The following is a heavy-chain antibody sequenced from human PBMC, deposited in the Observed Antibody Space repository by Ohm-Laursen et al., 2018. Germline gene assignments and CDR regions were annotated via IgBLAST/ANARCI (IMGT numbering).Heavy chain of an antibody. CDR1: GDSVSSNSAG. V-gene: IGHV6-1*01. CDR3: ARELAVAGWFDP. CDR2: TYYTSTWFN. D-gene: IGHD6-19*01. Sequence: SETLSLTCAISGDSVSSNSAGWNWIRQSPSRGLEWLGRTYYTSTWFNDYAVSVKSRITINPDTSKNQFSLQLNSVTPDDTAVYYCARELAVAGWFDPWGQGTLVTVSS. J-gene: IGHJ5*02.